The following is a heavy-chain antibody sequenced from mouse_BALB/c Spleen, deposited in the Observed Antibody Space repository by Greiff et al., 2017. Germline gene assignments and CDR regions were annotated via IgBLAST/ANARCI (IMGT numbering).Heavy chain of an antibody. CDR2: IDPETGGT. CDR1: GYTFTDYE. J-gene: IGHJ4*01. V-gene: IGHV1-15*01. D-gene: IGHD2-14*01. Sequence: QVQLKESGAELVRPGASVTLSCKASGYTFTDYEMHWVKQTPVHGLEWIGAIDPETGGTAYNQKFKGKATLTADKSSSTAYMELRSLTSEDSAVYYCTRMRYWGQGTSVTVSS. CDR3: TRMRY.